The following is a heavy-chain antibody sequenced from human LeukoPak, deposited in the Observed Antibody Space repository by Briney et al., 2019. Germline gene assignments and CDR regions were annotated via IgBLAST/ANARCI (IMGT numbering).Heavy chain of an antibody. CDR2: IWYDGSNK. CDR3: ARGQVIAVAGIFDY. J-gene: IGHJ4*02. D-gene: IGHD6-19*01. V-gene: IGHV3-33*01. Sequence: SGGSLRLSCAASGFTFSSYGMHWVRQAPGKGLERVAVIWYDGSNKYYADSVKGRFTISRDNSKNTLYLQMNSLRAEDTAVYYCARGQVIAVAGIFDYWGQGTLVTVSS. CDR1: GFTFSSYG.